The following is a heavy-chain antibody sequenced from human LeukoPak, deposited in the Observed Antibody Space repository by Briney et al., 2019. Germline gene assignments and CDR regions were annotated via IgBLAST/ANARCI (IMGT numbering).Heavy chain of an antibody. V-gene: IGHV1-2*02. CDR2: MNPKTGGT. D-gene: IGHD1-26*01. J-gene: IGHJ4*02. CDR1: GYTFTDYY. Sequence: ASVKVSCKASGYTFTDYYIHWVRQAPGQGLEWMAWMNPKTGGTSYAQKFQGRVTMTRDTSITTAYMDLSRLRSDDTAVYYCARSLYSGSYFRFGYWGQGTLVTVSS. CDR3: ARSLYSGSYFRFGY.